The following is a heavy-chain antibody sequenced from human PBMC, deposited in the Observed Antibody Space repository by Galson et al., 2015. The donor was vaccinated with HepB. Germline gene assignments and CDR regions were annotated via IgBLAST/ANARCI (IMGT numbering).Heavy chain of an antibody. V-gene: IGHV1-69*01. CDR2: IIPIFGTA. CDR1: GGTFSSYA. J-gene: IGHJ6*03. Sequence: CKASGGTFSSYAISWVRQAPGQGLEWMGGIIPIFGTANYAQKFQGRVTITADESTSTAYMELSSLRSEDTAVYYCARGSIAARPEYYYYYYMDVWGKGTTVTVSS. D-gene: IGHD6-6*01. CDR3: ARGSIAARPEYYYYYYMDV.